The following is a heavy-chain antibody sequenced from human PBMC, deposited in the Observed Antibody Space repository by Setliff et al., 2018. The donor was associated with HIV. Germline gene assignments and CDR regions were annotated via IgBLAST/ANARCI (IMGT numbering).Heavy chain of an antibody. V-gene: IGHV5-51*01. D-gene: IGHD5-12*01. CDR2: INPGDSDT. CDR3: ATRLLGYSGLGY. CDR1: GYNFATYY. J-gene: IGHJ4*02. Sequence: GESLKISCKTSGYNFATYYITWVRQMPGKGLEWIGRINPGDSDTGYSPSFQGQVTISADKSISTTDLQWNSLKASDTAMYYCATRLLGYSGLGYWGQGTLVTVSS.